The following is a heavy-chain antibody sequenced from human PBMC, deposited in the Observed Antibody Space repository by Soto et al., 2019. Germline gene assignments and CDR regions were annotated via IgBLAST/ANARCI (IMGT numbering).Heavy chain of an antibody. D-gene: IGHD3-22*01. Sequence: QVQLQESGPGLVKPSQTLSLTCTVSGGSISSGGYYWSWIRQHPGKGLEWIGYIYYSGSTYYNPSLKSRVTISVDTSKNQFSLKLSSVTAADTAVYYCARVGPRLSPIVVITAGSAFDIWGQGTMVTVSS. CDR3: ARVGPRLSPIVVITAGSAFDI. J-gene: IGHJ3*02. V-gene: IGHV4-31*03. CDR2: IYYSGST. CDR1: GGSISSGGYY.